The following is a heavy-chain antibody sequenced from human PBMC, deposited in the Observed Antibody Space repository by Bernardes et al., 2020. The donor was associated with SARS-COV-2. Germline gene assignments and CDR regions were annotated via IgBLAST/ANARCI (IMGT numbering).Heavy chain of an antibody. CDR2: ISGSGGST. Sequence: GGSLRLSCAASGFTFSSYAMSWVRQAPGKGLEWVSAISGSGGSTYYADSVKGRFTISRDNSKNTLYLQMNSLRAEDTAVYYCAKIEFDSSGYYYVWAALIRSDYWGQGTLVTVSS. CDR1: GFTFSSYA. D-gene: IGHD3-22*01. J-gene: IGHJ4*02. V-gene: IGHV3-23*01. CDR3: AKIEFDSSGYYYVWAALIRSDY.